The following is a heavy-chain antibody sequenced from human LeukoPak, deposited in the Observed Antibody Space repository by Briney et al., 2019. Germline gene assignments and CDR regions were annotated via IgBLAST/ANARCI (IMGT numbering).Heavy chain of an antibody. V-gene: IGHV3-21*01. CDR2: ISRSASSI. Sequence: GGSLRLSCASSGSTFSTYSMSWVRQAPGKGLEWVSYISRSASSIYYADSVKGRFTTSRDNAKNSLYLQMNSLRAEDTAIYFCARNDYGDYGIDYWGQGTLVTVSS. CDR1: GSTFSTYS. CDR3: ARNDYGDYGIDY. D-gene: IGHD4-17*01. J-gene: IGHJ4*02.